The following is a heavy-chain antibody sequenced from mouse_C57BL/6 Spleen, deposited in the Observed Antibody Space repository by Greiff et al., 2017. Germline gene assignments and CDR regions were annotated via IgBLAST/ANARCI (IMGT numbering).Heavy chain of an antibody. V-gene: IGHV1-22*01. CDR1: GYTFTDYN. D-gene: IGHD1-1*01. CDR2: INPNNGGT. Sequence: VQLKQSGPELVKPGASVKMSCKASGYTFTDYNMHWVKQSHGKSLEWIGYINPNNGGTSYNQKFKGKATLTVNKSSSTAYMELRSLTSEDSAVYYCAREELLLPWFAYWGQGTLVTVSA. CDR3: AREELLLPWFAY. J-gene: IGHJ3*01.